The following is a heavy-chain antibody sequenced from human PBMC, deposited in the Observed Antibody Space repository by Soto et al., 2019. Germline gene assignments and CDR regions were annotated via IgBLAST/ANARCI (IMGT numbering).Heavy chain of an antibody. CDR3: ARELSITIFGGAGWFDP. D-gene: IGHD3-3*01. CDR2: ISSSSSTI. CDR1: GFTFSSYS. V-gene: IGHV3-48*02. J-gene: IGHJ5*02. Sequence: ESGGGLVQPGGSLRLSCAASGFTFSSYSMNWVRQAPGKGLEWDSYISSSSSTIYDADSVKGRFTLSRDNAKNSLYLQMDSLRDEDTGVYYCARELSITIFGGAGWFDPWGQGTLVTVSS.